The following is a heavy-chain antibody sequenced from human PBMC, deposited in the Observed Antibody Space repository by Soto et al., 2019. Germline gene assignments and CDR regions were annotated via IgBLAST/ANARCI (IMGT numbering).Heavy chain of an antibody. V-gene: IGHV5-51*01. CDR1: GYSSTSYW. D-gene: IGHD2-2*01. J-gene: IGHJ5*02. CDR3: AKKGGPGESSTNPFGP. CDR2: IYLDDSDT. Sequence: GDSLKISCKGSGYSSTSYWIAWVRQMPGKGLEWMGIIYLDDSDTRYSPSFQAQVTISADKSISTAYLQWSSLQASDTAMYYCAKKGGPGESSTNPFGPWGQGALVTVYS.